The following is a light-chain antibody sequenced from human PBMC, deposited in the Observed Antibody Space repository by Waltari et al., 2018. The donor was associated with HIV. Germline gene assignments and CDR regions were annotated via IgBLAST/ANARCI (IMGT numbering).Light chain of an antibody. CDR2: LNSNGSH. Sequence: QLGLTQSPSASASLGASVKLTCTLSSGPTNYAIPWHQQRPEKGPRFLMRLNSNGSHTKGDGIPDRFSGSSSGAERYLTISSLQSEDETDYFCQTWGSGIVVFGGGTTLTVL. V-gene: IGLV4-69*01. CDR1: SGPTNYA. CDR3: QTWGSGIVV. J-gene: IGLJ2*01.